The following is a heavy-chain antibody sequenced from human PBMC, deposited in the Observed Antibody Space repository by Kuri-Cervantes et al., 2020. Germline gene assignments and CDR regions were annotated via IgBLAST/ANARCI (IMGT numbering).Heavy chain of an antibody. D-gene: IGHD6-19*01. CDR3: ARDIAVYAFDI. V-gene: IGHV3-21*01. Sequence: GGSLRLSCVASGFTFSSYSMNWVRQAPGKGLEWVSSISSSSSYIYYADSVKGRFTISRDNAKNSLYLQMSSLRAEDTAVYYCARDIAVYAFDIWGQGTMVTVSS. CDR1: GFTFSSYS. J-gene: IGHJ3*02. CDR2: ISSSSSYI.